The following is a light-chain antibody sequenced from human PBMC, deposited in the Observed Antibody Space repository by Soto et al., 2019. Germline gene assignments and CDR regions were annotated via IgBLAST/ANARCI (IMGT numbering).Light chain of an antibody. CDR2: DAS. J-gene: IGKJ1*01. CDR1: QSVRSN. CDR3: QQRSNWPWT. V-gene: IGKV3-11*01. Sequence: EIVLTQSPATLSLSPGERATLSCRASQSVRSNLAWYQQKPGQAPRLLIYDASNRATGIPGRSSGSGSGTDFTLTISNLEPEDFAVYYGQQRSNWPWTFGQGAKVEIK.